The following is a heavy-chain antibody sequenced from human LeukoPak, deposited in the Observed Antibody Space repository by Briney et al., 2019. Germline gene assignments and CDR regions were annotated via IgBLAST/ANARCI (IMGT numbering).Heavy chain of an antibody. J-gene: IGHJ5*02. CDR3: AKGSTGSNWFDP. Sequence: GGSLRLSCAASGFTFSTYAMSWVRQAPGKGLEWVSAISGSAGSTYYADSVKGRFTISRDNSKNTLYLQMNSLRAEDTALYYCAKGSTGSNWFDPWGQGTLVTVSS. CDR2: ISGSAGST. CDR1: GFTFSTYA. D-gene: IGHD3-10*01. V-gene: IGHV3-23*01.